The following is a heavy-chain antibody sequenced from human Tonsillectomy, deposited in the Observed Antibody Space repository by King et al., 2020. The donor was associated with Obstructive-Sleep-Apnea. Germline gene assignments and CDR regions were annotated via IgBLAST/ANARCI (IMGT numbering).Heavy chain of an antibody. CDR2: IIPIFGTA. Sequence: QLVQSGAEVKKPGSSVEVSCKASGGTFSNYAISWVRQAPGQGLEWMGGIIPIFGTANYAQKFQGRVTITADESTSTGYMELSSLRSEDTAVYYCASGYYYESSGYWGPFDYWGQGTLVTVSS. CDR3: ASGYYYESSGYWGPFDY. CDR1: GGTFSNYA. V-gene: IGHV1-69*12. D-gene: IGHD3-22*01. J-gene: IGHJ4*02.